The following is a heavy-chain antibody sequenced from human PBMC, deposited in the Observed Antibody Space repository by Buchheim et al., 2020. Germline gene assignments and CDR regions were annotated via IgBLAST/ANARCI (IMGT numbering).Heavy chain of an antibody. D-gene: IGHD3-22*01. V-gene: IGHV4-34*01. CDR1: GGSFSGYY. CDR2: INHSGST. Sequence: QVQLQQWGAGLLKPSETLSLTCAVYGGSFSGYYWSWIRQPPGKGLEWIGEINHSGSTNYNPSLKSRVTISVDTSKNQFSLKLSSVTAADTAVYYCARGLIYYYDSSGHFDYWGQGTL. CDR3: ARGLIYYYDSSGHFDY. J-gene: IGHJ4*02.